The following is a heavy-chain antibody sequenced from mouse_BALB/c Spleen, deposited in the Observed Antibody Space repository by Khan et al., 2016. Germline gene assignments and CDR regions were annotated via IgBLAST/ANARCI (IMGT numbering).Heavy chain of an antibody. CDR3: ATGYDFDWDDYAMDY. J-gene: IGHJ4*01. D-gene: IGHD2-4*01. V-gene: IGHV3-8*02. CDR1: GDSITSGY. CDR2: ISYSGST. Sequence: EVQLQESGPSLVKPSQTLSLTCSVTGDSITSGYWNWIRKFSGNKLEYLGYISYSGSTYYNPSLKNRVSINRDTSKNQFYLQLNSVTTEDTATYYCATGYDFDWDDYAMDYWGQGTSVTVSS.